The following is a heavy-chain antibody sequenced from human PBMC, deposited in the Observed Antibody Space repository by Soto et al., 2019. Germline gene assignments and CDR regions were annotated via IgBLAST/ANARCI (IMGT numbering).Heavy chain of an antibody. D-gene: IGHD1-26*01. J-gene: IGHJ6*02. Sequence: EVQLLESGGGLVQPGGSLRLSCAASGFTFSSYAMSWVRQAPGKGLEWVSTISNSGGSTYYADSVKGRFTISRDNSKKTLNLQMSILRAEDTDVYFCAKEWWEGYGMDGWGQGTTVTVSS. CDR3: AKEWWEGYGMDG. CDR1: GFTFSSYA. CDR2: ISNSGGST. V-gene: IGHV3-23*01.